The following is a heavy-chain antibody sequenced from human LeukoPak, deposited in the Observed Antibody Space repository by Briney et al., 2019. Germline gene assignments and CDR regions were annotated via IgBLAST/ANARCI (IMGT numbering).Heavy chain of an antibody. CDR1: GGTFSSYA. J-gene: IGHJ6*04. D-gene: IGHD3-10*01. CDR3: AYRYGSGSLSYYYYGMDV. Sequence: ASVKVSCKASGGTFSSYAISWVRQAPGQGLEWMGGIIPIFGTANYAQKFQGRVTITADKSTSTAYMELSSLRSEDTAVCYCAYRYGSGSLSYYYYGMDVWGKGTTVTVSS. V-gene: IGHV1-69*06. CDR2: IIPIFGTA.